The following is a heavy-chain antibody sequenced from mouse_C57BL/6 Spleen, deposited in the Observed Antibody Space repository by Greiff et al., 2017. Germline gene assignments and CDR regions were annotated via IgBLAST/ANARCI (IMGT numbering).Heavy chain of an antibody. CDR3: ARLYGNYVWYFDV. CDR2: IRNKANGYTT. J-gene: IGHJ1*03. Sequence: EVKLMESGGGLVQPGGSLSLSCAASGFTFTDYYMSWVRQPPGKALGWLGFIRNKANGYTTEYSASVKGRFTISRDNSQSILYLQMNALRAEDSATYCCARLYGNYVWYFDVWGTGTTVTVSS. CDR1: GFTFTDYY. V-gene: IGHV7-3*01. D-gene: IGHD2-1*01.